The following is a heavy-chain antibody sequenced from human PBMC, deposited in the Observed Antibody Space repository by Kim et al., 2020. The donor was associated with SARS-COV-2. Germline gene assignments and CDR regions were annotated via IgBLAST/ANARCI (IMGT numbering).Heavy chain of an antibody. D-gene: IGHD5-12*01. CDR2: ISSSSSYI. V-gene: IGHV3-21*01. CDR1: GFTFSSYS. CDR3: ARESDLGVATIEEGGKTPRENYYYYYGMDV. J-gene: IGHJ6*02. Sequence: GGSLRLSCAASGFTFSSYSMNWVRQAPGKGLEWVSSISSSSSYIYYADSVKGRFTISRDNAKNSLYLQMNSLRAEDTAVYYCARESDLGVATIEEGGKTPRENYYYYYGMDVWGQGTTVTVSS.